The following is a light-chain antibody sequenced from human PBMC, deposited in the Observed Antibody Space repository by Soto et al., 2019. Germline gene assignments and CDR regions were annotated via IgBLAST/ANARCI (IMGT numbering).Light chain of an antibody. J-gene: IGKJ1*01. CDR1: QSVIGNY. CDR2: GAS. Sequence: EIVLTQSPATLSLSPGERDTLSCRASQSVIGNYLAWYRQKPGQTPRLLIFGASRSATGIPDRFSGSGSGTDFTLTISRLEPEDFAVYYCQHYLDSPWAFGQGTKVEIK. CDR3: QHYLDSPWA. V-gene: IGKV3-20*01.